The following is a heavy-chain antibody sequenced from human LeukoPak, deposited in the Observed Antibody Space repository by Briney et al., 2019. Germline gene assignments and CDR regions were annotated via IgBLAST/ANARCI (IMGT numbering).Heavy chain of an antibody. CDR2: ISYDGSNK. V-gene: IGHV3-30-3*01. CDR1: GFTFSSYA. J-gene: IGHJ5*02. CDR3: ARDLTHARAAAAANWFDP. Sequence: GGSLRLSCAASGFTFSSYAMHWVRQAPGKGLEWVAVISYDGSNKYYADSVKGRFTISRDNSKNTLYLQMNSLRAEDTAVYYCARDLTHARAAAAANWFDPWGQGTLVTVSS. D-gene: IGHD6-13*01.